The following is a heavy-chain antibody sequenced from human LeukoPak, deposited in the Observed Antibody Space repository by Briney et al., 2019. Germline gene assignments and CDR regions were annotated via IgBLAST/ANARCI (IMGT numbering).Heavy chain of an antibody. D-gene: IGHD6-13*01. J-gene: IGHJ4*02. CDR2: INHSGST. V-gene: IGHV4-34*01. Sequence: SETLSLTCAVYGGSFSGYYWSWIRQLPGKGLEWIGEINHSGSTNYNPSLKSRVAISVDTSKNQFSLKLGSVTAADTAVYYCARVIAAAGPIDYWGQGTLVTVSS. CDR1: GGSFSGYY. CDR3: ARVIAAAGPIDY.